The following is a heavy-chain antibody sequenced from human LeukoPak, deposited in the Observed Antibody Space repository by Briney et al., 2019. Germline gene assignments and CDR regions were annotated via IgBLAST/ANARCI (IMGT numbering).Heavy chain of an antibody. CDR1: GGSISSYY. CDR3: ARGFKRITIFGVVISHGLDY. D-gene: IGHD3-3*01. CDR2: IYYSGST. J-gene: IGHJ4*02. Sequence: PSETLSLTCTVSGGSISSYYWSWIRQPPGKGLEWIGYIYYSGSTNYNPSLKSRVTISVDTSKNQFSLKLSSVTAADTAVYYCARGFKRITIFGVVISHGLDYWGQGTLVTVSS. V-gene: IGHV4-59*12.